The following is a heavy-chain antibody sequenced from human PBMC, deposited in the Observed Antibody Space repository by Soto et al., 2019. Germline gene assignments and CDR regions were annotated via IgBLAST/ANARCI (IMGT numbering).Heavy chain of an antibody. CDR1: GGSFSGYY. D-gene: IGHD1-26*01. J-gene: IGHJ6*03. CDR3: ARGWGGMVGAEVYYRDG. Sequence: PSETLSLTCAVYGGSFSGYYWSWIRQPPGKGLEWIGEINHSGSTNYNPSLKSRVTISVDTSKNQFSLKLSSVTAADTAVYYCARGWGGMVGAEVYYRDGGAKGTTLTFSS. CDR2: INHSGST. V-gene: IGHV4-34*01.